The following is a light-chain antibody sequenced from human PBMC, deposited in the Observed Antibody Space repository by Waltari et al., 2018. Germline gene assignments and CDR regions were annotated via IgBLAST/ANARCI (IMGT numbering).Light chain of an antibody. J-gene: IGKJ2*01. V-gene: IGKV1-9*01. CDR1: QGISSY. CDR3: QQLNSYPRT. CDR2: AAS. Sequence: DIQLTQSPSFLSASVGDRVTITCRASQGISSYLAWYQQKPGKAPKLLIYAASNLQIGVPSRVSGSGSGTEFTLTISSLQPEDFATYYCQQLNSYPRTFGQGTKLEIK.